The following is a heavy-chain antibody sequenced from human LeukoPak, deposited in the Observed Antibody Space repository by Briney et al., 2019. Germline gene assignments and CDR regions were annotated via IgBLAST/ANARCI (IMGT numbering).Heavy chain of an antibody. V-gene: IGHV3-53*01. D-gene: IGHD6-6*01. J-gene: IGHJ6*03. CDR2: IYSGGST. Sequence: GGSLRLSCAASGFTVSSNYMSWVRQAPGKGLEWVSVIYSGGSTYYADSVKGRFTISRDNSKNTLYLQMNSLRAEDTAVYYCARVRQLGSPSSNFYYYYYMDVWGKGTTVTVSS. CDR1: GFTVSSNY. CDR3: ARVRQLGSPSSNFYYYYYMDV.